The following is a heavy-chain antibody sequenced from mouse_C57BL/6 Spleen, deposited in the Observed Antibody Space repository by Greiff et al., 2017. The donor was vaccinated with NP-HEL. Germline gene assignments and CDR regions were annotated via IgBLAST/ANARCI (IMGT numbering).Heavy chain of an antibody. J-gene: IGHJ4*01. CDR2: IRRKSNNYAT. Sequence: EVQGVESGGGLVQPKGSLKLSCAASGFSFTTYAMNWVRQAPGQGLEWVARIRRKSNNYATYYAESVKDRFTISRDDTESMLYLQMNNVKTDDTAMYYCVSHSKDSAMDYWGQGTSVTVSS. V-gene: IGHV10-1*01. CDR3: VSHSKDSAMDY. D-gene: IGHD2-5*01. CDR1: GFSFTTYA.